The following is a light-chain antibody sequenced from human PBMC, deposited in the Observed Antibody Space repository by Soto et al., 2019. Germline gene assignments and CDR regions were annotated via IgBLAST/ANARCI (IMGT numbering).Light chain of an antibody. Sequence: QSVLTQPASVSGSPGQSITISCTGTGSDVGGYDYVSWYQQHPGKAPKLVIYDVTDRPSGVSNRFSGSKSGNTASLTISGLQAEDEADYYCSSYTTSSTRVFGGGTKLTVL. CDR2: DVT. CDR3: SSYTTSSTRV. V-gene: IGLV2-14*01. CDR1: GSDVGGYDY. J-gene: IGLJ2*01.